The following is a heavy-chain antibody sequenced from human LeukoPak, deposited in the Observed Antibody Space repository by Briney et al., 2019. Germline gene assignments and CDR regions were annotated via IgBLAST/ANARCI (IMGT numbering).Heavy chain of an antibody. CDR1: GYSFADYY. Sequence: ASVKVSCKASGYSFADYYMHWVRQAPGQGLEWMGWIKPNSGGTRSAQKFQGRVTMTRDMSTSTVYMELSSLRSEDTAVYYCARGGYSSGWYFDYWGQGTLVTVSS. D-gene: IGHD6-19*01. J-gene: IGHJ4*02. CDR2: IKPNSGGT. CDR3: ARGGYSSGWYFDY. V-gene: IGHV1-2*02.